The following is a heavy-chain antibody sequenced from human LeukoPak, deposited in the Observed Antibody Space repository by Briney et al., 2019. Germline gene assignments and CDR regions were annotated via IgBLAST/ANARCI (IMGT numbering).Heavy chain of an antibody. CDR2: ISKTGST. D-gene: IGHD2-15*01. CDR1: GGSISSGGYY. J-gene: IGHJ4*02. V-gene: IGHV4-61*08. Sequence: SETLSLTCTVSGGSISSGGYYWSWIRQPPGKGLEWIGYISKTGSTNSNPSLKSRVTMSVDISKNQLSLRLSSVTAADTAVYYCARKTLYPSGPEGFDYWGQGTLVTVSS. CDR3: ARKTLYPSGPEGFDY.